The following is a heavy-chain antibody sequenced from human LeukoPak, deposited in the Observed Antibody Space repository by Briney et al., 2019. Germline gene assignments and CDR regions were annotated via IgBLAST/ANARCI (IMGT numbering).Heavy chain of an antibody. V-gene: IGHV3-30*02. J-gene: IGHJ4*02. CDR1: GFTFSSYG. CDR3: AKERLRFLEWSLSSLDY. Sequence: PGGSLRLSCAASGFTFSSYGMHWVRQAPGKGLEWVAFIRYDGSNKYYADSVKGRFTISRDNSKNTLYLQMNSLRAEDTAVYYCAKERLRFLEWSLSSLDYWGQGTLVTVSS. D-gene: IGHD3-3*01. CDR2: IRYDGSNK.